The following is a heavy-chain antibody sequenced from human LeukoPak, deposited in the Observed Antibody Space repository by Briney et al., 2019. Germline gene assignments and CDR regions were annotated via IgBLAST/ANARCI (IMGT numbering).Heavy chain of an antibody. J-gene: IGHJ4*02. CDR3: ARGLIAAAGLFDY. CDR2: IIPIFGTA. CDR1: RGTFSSYA. D-gene: IGHD6-13*01. Sequence: SVKVSCKASRGTFSSYAISWVRQAPGQGLEWMGGIIPIFGTANYAQKFQGRVTITTDESTSTAYMELSSLRSEDTAVYYCARGLIAAAGLFDYWGQGTLVTVSS. V-gene: IGHV1-69*05.